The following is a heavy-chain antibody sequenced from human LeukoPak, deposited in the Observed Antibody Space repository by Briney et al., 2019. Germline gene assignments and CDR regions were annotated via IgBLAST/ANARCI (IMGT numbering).Heavy chain of an antibody. Sequence: GGSLRLSCAASGITFSSYTMNWVRQAPGKGLEWVSAISGSGGSTYYADSVKGRFTISRDNSKNTLYLQMNSLRAEDTAVYYCAKIVPGGSGHFDYWGQGTLVTVSS. V-gene: IGHV3-23*01. CDR2: ISGSGGST. D-gene: IGHD2-15*01. J-gene: IGHJ4*02. CDR1: GITFSSYT. CDR3: AKIVPGGSGHFDY.